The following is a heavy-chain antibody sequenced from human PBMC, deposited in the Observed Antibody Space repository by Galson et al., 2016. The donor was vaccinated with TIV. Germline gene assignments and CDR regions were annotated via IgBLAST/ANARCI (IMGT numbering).Heavy chain of an antibody. V-gene: IGHV4-30-2*01. Sequence: TLSLTCDVSDDLFSIGGFSWSWIRQPPGKGLEWIGNIYDNGSAYYSPPLKSRVTISIDRSKKQFSLRLRSVTAADTAVYHCARGDIVVVPVTKGGWFDPWGQGTLVTVSS. CDR1: DDLFSIGGFS. J-gene: IGHJ5*02. CDR3: ARGDIVVVPVTKGGWFDP. D-gene: IGHD2-2*01. CDR2: IYDNGSA.